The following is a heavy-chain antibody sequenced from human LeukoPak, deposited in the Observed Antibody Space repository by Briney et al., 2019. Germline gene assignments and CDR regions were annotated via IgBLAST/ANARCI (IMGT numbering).Heavy chain of an antibody. V-gene: IGHV3-23*01. CDR1: GFTFSSYA. CDR3: AKDLESPLFWSGSPSWLDP. J-gene: IGHJ5*02. Sequence: GGSLRLSCPAYGFTFSSYAMSWVRQAPRKGLEWVSAISGSGGSTYYADSVKGRFTISRDNSKNTLYLQMNSLRAEDTAVYYCAKDLESPLFWSGSPSWLDPWGQGTLVTVSS. CDR2: ISGSGGST. D-gene: IGHD3-3*01.